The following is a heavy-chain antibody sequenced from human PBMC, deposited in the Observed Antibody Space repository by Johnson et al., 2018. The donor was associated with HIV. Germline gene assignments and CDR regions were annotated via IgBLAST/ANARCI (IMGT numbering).Heavy chain of an antibody. J-gene: IGHJ3*02. V-gene: IGHV3-30*04. Sequence: QEKLVESGGGVVQPGRSLRLSCAASGFSFSNYAMHWVRQAPGKGLAWVAVISYDGSKKYHADSVKGRFTISRDNSKNTLYLQMNSLRTEDTAVYYCARDRWEEPAALDMWGQGTMVTVSS. CDR1: GFSFSNYA. CDR2: ISYDGSKK. D-gene: IGHD1-14*01. CDR3: ARDRWEEPAALDM.